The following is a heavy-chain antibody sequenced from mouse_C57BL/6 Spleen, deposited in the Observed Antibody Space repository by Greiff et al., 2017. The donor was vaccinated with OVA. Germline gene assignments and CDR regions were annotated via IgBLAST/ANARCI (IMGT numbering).Heavy chain of an antibody. CDR1: GYTFTDYE. CDR3: TRRELGRRGFAY. Sequence: VKLVEPGAELVRPGASVTLSCKASGYTFTDYEMHWVKQTPVHGLEWIGAIDPETGGTAYNQKFKGKATLTADKSSCTAYMELRSLTSEDSAVYYCTRRELGRRGFAYWGQGTLVTVSA. V-gene: IGHV1-15*01. D-gene: IGHD4-1*01. J-gene: IGHJ3*01. CDR2: IDPETGGT.